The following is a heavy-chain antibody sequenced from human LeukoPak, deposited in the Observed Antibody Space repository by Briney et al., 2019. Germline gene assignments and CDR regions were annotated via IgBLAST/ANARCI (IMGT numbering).Heavy chain of an antibody. CDR3: ARARGAMSL. CDR1: GFKFSSYA. V-gene: IGHV3-30*01. Sequence: PGGSLRLSCAASGFKFSSYAFHWVRQAPGQGLHWVAVISFDGTNIHYADSAKGRFTVSRDNSNNTVYLHMNSLRLEDTAIYYCARARGAMSLWGQGTLVTVSS. J-gene: IGHJ4*02. CDR2: ISFDGTNI. D-gene: IGHD1-26*01.